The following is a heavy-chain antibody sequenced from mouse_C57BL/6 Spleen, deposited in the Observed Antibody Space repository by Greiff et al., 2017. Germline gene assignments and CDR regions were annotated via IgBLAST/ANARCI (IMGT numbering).Heavy chain of an antibody. V-gene: IGHV5-9-1*02. CDR3: TRDNDGYYPAWFAY. J-gene: IGHJ3*01. CDR2: ISSGGDYI. Sequence: EVKVVESGEGLVKPGGSLKLSCAASGFTFSSYAMSWVRQTPEKRLEWVAYISSGGDYIYYADTVKGRFTISRDNARNTLYLQMSSLKSEDTAMYYCTRDNDGYYPAWFAYWGQGTLVTVSA. D-gene: IGHD2-3*01. CDR1: GFTFSSYA.